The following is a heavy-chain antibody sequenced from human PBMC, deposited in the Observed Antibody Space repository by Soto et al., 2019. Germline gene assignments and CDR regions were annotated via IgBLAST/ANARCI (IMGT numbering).Heavy chain of an antibody. Sequence: SESMSLTCTVSGGSISSGGYYWSWIRQHPGKGLEWIGYIYYSGSTYYNPSRKSRVTISVDTSKNQSSLKLSSVTAADTAVYYCARRWMIVVAAGAFDIWGQGTMVTVSS. D-gene: IGHD3-22*01. CDR1: GGSISSGGYY. CDR3: ARRWMIVVAAGAFDI. J-gene: IGHJ3*02. V-gene: IGHV4-31*03. CDR2: IYYSGST.